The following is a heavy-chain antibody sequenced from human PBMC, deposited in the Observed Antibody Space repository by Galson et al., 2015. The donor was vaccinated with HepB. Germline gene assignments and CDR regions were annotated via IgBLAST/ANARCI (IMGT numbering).Heavy chain of an antibody. Sequence: CAISGDSVSSNNAAWDWIRQSPSRGLEWLGRTFSRSRWYNDYAVSGKSRITINPDTPKNQFSLHLNSVTHEDTAVYYCARTDCTGGICARPFDYWGQGILVTVSS. CDR2: TFSRSRWYN. CDR1: GDSVSSNNAA. CDR3: ARTDCTGGICARPFDY. J-gene: IGHJ4*02. V-gene: IGHV6-1*01. D-gene: IGHD2-8*02.